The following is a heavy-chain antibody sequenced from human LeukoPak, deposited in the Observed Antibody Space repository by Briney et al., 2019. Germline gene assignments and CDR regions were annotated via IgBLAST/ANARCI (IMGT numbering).Heavy chain of an antibody. V-gene: IGHV3-30*18. CDR1: GFTFSSYG. D-gene: IGHD2-15*01. CDR3: AKDRGYCSGGSCYWGFYFDY. Sequence: EGSLRLSCAASGFTFSSYGMHWVRQAPGKGLEWVAVISYDGSNKYYPDSVKGRFTISRDNSKNTLYLQMSSLRAEDTAVYYCAKDRGYCSGGSCYWGFYFDYWGQGTLVTVSS. CDR2: ISYDGSNK. J-gene: IGHJ4*02.